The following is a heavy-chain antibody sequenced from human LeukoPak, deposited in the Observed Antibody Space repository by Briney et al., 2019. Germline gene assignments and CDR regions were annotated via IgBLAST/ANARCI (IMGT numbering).Heavy chain of an antibody. V-gene: IGHV1-69*06. CDR3: ASSTAIIAYYFDY. D-gene: IGHD2-21*02. CDR1: GGTFSSYA. Sequence: SVKVSCKASGGTFSSYAISWVRQAPGQGLEWMGGIIPIFGTANYAQKFQGRVTITADKSTSTAYMELSSLRSEDTAVYYCASSTAIIAYYFDYWGQGTLVTVSS. J-gene: IGHJ4*02. CDR2: IIPIFGTA.